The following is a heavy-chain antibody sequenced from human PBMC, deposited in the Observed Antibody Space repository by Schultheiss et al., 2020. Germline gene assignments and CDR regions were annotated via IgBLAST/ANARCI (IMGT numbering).Heavy chain of an antibody. V-gene: IGHV4-61*10. J-gene: IGHJ4*02. CDR3: ARKAYYYNSRPGFGY. CDR1: GGSISSGSYY. D-gene: IGHD3-22*01. CDR2: IYYSGST. Sequence: SETLSLTCTVSGGSISSGSYYWSWIRQPAGKGLEWIGYIYYSGSTNYNPSLKSRVTISVDTSKNQFSLKLSSVTAADTAVYYCARKAYYYNSRPGFGYWGQGTLVTVSS.